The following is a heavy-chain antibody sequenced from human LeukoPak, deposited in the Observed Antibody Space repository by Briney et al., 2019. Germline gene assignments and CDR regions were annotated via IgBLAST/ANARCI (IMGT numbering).Heavy chain of an antibody. J-gene: IGHJ4*02. V-gene: IGHV4-39*01. CDR1: GVSISSSSYY. CDR3: AGGRWFLGVEAAGTDFEY. D-gene: IGHD6-13*01. Sequence: SETLSLTCTVSGVSISSSSYYWGWIRQPPGKGLEWIGSIYYSGSTYYNPSLKKRVSISVDTSKNQFSLKLSSVTAADTAVYYCAGGRWFLGVEAAGTDFEYWGQGTLVGVSS. CDR2: IYYSGST.